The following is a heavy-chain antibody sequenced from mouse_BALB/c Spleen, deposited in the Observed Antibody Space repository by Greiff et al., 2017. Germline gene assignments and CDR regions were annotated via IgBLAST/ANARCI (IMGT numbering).Heavy chain of an antibody. J-gene: IGHJ3*01. CDR2: IYPGDGDT. CDR1: GYTFTSYW. CDR3: ARDYGSSLFAY. V-gene: IGHV1-87*01. Sequence: VQRVESGAELARPGASVKLSCKASGYTFTSYWMQWVKQRPGQGLEWIGAIYPGDGDTRYTQKFKGKATLTADKSSSTAYMQLSSLASEDSAVYYCARDYGSSLFAYWGQGTLVTVSA. D-gene: IGHD1-1*01.